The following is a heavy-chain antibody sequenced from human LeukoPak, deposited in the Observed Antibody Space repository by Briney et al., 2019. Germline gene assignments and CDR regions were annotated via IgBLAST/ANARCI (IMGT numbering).Heavy chain of an antibody. CDR1: GYTFTSYY. CDR2: INPSGGST. V-gene: IGHV1-46*01. D-gene: IGHD3-3*01. Sequence: GASVKVSCKASGYTFTSYYMHWVRQAPGQGLEWMGIINPSGGSTSYAQKFQGRVTMTRDTSTSTVYMELSSLRSEDTAVYYCASGRGKKRFLEWLHDYYYYGMDVWGQGTTVTVSS. J-gene: IGHJ6*02. CDR3: ASGRGKKRFLEWLHDYYYYGMDV.